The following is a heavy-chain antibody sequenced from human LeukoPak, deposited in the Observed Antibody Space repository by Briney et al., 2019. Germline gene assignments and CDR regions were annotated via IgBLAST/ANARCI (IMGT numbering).Heavy chain of an antibody. D-gene: IGHD6-19*01. Sequence: GGSLRLSCAASGFTFSSYAMSWVRQAPGKGLEWVSAISGSGGSTYYADSVKGRFTISRDNSKNTLYLQMNSLRAEDTAVYYCAKGPFGYSSGWYWYFDYWGQGTLATVSS. CDR2: ISGSGGST. CDR1: GFTFSSYA. CDR3: AKGPFGYSSGWYWYFDY. J-gene: IGHJ4*02. V-gene: IGHV3-23*01.